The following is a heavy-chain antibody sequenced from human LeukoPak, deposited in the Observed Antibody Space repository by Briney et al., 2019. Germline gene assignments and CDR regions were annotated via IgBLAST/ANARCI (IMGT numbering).Heavy chain of an antibody. V-gene: IGHV3-48*04. Sequence: GGSLRLSCVASGFTFRTYSMIWVRQAPGKGLEWLSYISSDGSAITYADSVKGRFTISRDNAKNTLYVQMNSLRAEDTAVYYCARSWGSTWSLDYWGQGTQVTVSS. CDR3: ARSWGSTWSLDY. CDR2: ISSDGSAI. CDR1: GFTFRTYS. J-gene: IGHJ4*02. D-gene: IGHD6-13*01.